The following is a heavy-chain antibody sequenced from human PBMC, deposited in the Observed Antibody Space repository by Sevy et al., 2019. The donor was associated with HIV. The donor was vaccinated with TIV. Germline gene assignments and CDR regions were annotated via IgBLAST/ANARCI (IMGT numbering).Heavy chain of an antibody. D-gene: IGHD6-19*01. J-gene: IGHJ4*02. CDR3: ARDRGSGGYYFDY. CDR2: IPFDESTK. CDR1: EFTFWGYA. V-gene: IGHV3-30*09. Sequence: GGSLRLSCAPSEFTFWGYAFHWVRKPPARGLEWVAFIPFDESTKYCDSVKGRFAISRDNSKKTLYLQTNNLRAEDTAVYYCARDRGSGGYYFDYWGQGALVTVSS.